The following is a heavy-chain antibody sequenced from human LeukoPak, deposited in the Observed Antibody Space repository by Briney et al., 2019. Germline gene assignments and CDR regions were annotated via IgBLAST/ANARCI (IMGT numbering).Heavy chain of an antibody. CDR1: GGSISSHY. Sequence: PSETLSLTCTGSGGSISSHYWSWIRQPPGKGLEWIGYIYYSGSTNYNPSLESRVTISVDTSKNQFSLKLSSVTAADTAVYYCATGEGRYYYYYMDVWGKGTTVTVSS. V-gene: IGHV4-59*11. D-gene: IGHD7-27*01. CDR2: IYYSGST. J-gene: IGHJ6*03. CDR3: ATGEGRYYYYYMDV.